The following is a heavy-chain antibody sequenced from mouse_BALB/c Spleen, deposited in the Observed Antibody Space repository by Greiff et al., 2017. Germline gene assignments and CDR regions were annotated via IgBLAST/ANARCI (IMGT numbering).Heavy chain of an antibody. CDR3: ARRRIYYDYDHYAMDY. J-gene: IGHJ4*01. CDR1: GYTFTSYT. D-gene: IGHD2-4*01. V-gene: IGHV1-4*01. Sequence: QVQLQQSGAELARPGASVKMSCKASGYTFTSYTMHWVKQRPGQGLEWIGYINPSSGYTNYNQKFKDKATLTADKSSSTAYMQLSSLTSEDSAVYYCARRRIYYDYDHYAMDYWGQGTSVTVSS. CDR2: INPSSGYT.